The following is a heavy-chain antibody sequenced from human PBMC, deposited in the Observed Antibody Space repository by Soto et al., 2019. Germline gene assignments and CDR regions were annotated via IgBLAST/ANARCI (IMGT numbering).Heavy chain of an antibody. CDR3: ARELSPLSYYYYGMDV. CDR2: ISSSSSYI. V-gene: IGHV3-21*01. J-gene: IGHJ6*02. Sequence: GESLRLSCAAPGFTFSSYSMNWVRQAPGKGLEWVSSISSSSSYIYYADSVKGRFTISRDNAKNSLYLQMNSLRAEDTAVYYCARELSPLSYYYYGMDVWGQGTTVTVSS. CDR1: GFTFSSYS.